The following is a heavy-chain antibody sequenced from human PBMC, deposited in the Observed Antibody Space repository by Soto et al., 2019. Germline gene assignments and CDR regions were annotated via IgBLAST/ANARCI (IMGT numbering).Heavy chain of an antibody. CDR2: IYNSGST. Sequence: QLQLQESGPGLVKPSETLSLTCTVSGGSISRSSYYWGWIRQPPGKGLEWIVSIYNSGSTYYNPSLKSRVTIFVDTSKNQFSLKLSSVTAADTAVYYCARHEAGWVAAAGSNWFDPWGQGTLVTVSS. CDR1: GGSISRSSYY. V-gene: IGHV4-39*01. J-gene: IGHJ5*02. D-gene: IGHD6-13*01. CDR3: ARHEAGWVAAAGSNWFDP.